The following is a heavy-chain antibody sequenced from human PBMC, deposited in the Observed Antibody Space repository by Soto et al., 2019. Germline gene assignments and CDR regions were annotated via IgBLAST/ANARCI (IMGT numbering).Heavy chain of an antibody. V-gene: IGHV3-7*05. CDR3: ARGGNWFDP. CDR1: GFSFSDYW. J-gene: IGHJ5*02. Sequence: EVQVVESGGGLVQPGGSLRLSCAASGFSFSDYWMAWVRQAPGKGLEWVANIDQGAGEKHYVDSVQGRFTIPRDNDNNPLYLQMNSLRAEDTAVYHCARGGNWFDPWGQGTLGTGSS. CDR2: IDQGAGEK. D-gene: IGHD3-10*01.